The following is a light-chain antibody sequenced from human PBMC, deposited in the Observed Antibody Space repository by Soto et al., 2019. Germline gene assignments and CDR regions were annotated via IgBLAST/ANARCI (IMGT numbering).Light chain of an antibody. J-gene: IGKJ1*01. Sequence: EIVMTQSPATLSSFPGERATLSCRASQAVNTRLAWYQHKPGQAPRLLIYLTSNRATGIPARFSGSGSGTDFTLTISSLQPEDFATYYCQQSYSTPPTFGQGTKVDIK. CDR2: LTS. V-gene: IGKV3-11*01. CDR1: QAVNTR. CDR3: QQSYSTPPT.